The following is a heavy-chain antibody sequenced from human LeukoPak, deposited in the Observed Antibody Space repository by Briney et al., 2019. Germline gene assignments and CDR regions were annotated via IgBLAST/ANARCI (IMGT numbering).Heavy chain of an antibody. J-gene: IGHJ5*02. V-gene: IGHV3-73*01. CDR1: GFTFSGSA. CDR2: IRSKANNYAT. Sequence: GGSLKLSCAASGFTFSGSAMHWFRQASGKGLEWVGRIRSKANNYATAYAASVKGRFTISRDDSKNTAYLQMNSLKTEDTAVYYCTKRATDDSSGYYSTWGQGTLVTVSS. D-gene: IGHD3-22*01. CDR3: TKRATDDSSGYYST.